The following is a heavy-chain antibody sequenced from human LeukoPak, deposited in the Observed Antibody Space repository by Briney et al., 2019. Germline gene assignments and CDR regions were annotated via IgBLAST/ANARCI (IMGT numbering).Heavy chain of an antibody. V-gene: IGHV1-2*02. CDR1: GYTFTGYY. CDR2: INPNSGGT. D-gene: IGHD3-10*01. Sequence: GASVKVSCKASGYTFTGYYMHWVRQAPGQGLEWMGWINPNSGGTNYAQKFQGRVTMTRDTSISTAYMELSRLRSDDTAVYYCARAPQLLLWFGELYSPDYYYMDVWGKGTTVTISS. CDR3: ARAPQLLLWFGELYSPDYYYMDV. J-gene: IGHJ6*03.